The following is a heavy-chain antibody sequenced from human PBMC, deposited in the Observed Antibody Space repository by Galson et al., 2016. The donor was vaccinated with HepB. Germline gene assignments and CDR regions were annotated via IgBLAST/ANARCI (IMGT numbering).Heavy chain of an antibody. J-gene: IGHJ2*01. Sequence: SETLSLTCAVSGRSFSGYLWTWIRQPPGKGLEWIGEINHGGSTKYNPSLKSRVTIAIDTSKSQFSLRLTSVTAADTAVYFCARGGPRDRLAARSASCFNLWGPGTRVTVSS. V-gene: IGHV4-34*01. CDR3: ARGGPRDRLAARSASCFNL. CDR1: GRSFSGYL. CDR2: INHGGST. D-gene: IGHD6-6*01.